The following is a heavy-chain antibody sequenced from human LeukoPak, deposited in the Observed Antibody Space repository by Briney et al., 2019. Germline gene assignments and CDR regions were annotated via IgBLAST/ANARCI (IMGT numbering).Heavy chain of an antibody. CDR1: GFTFSTYE. D-gene: IGHD2-15*01. CDR3: ARGLVVAATPPYSYYGMDV. CDR2: ISSGGSSI. V-gene: IGHV3-48*03. J-gene: IGHJ6*04. Sequence: PGGSLRLSCAASGFTFSTYEMNWVRQAPGKGLEWLSYISSGGSSIYSADSVKGRFTTSRHNAKDSLYLQMNSLRTEDTAVYYCARGLVVAATPPYSYYGMDVWGKGTTVTVSS.